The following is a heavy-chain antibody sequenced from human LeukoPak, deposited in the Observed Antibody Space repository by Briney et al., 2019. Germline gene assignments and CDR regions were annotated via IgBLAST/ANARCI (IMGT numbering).Heavy chain of an antibody. CDR2: ISSSGTTI. D-gene: IGHD3-16*01. CDR3: ARGVDY. J-gene: IGHJ4*02. CDR1: GFTFSSHG. Sequence: GGTLRLSCVASGFTFSSHGMNWVRQAPGKGLEWVSHISSSGTTIYYADSVKGRFTTSRDNAKDSLYLQMSSLRAEDTAVYYCARGVDYWGQGTLVTVSS. V-gene: IGHV3-48*01.